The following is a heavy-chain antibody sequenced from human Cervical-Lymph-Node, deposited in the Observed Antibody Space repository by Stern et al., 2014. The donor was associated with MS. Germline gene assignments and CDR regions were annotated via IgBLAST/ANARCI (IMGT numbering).Heavy chain of an antibody. CDR3: ARGGRGAFDI. CDR1: GYRFTTYD. Sequence: VHLVESGAEEKKPGASVKVTCKTSGYRFTTYDFNWVRQAPGQGLEWMGWVNPDSGTTGYEPKFQGRVTLTTTTSLKTTSMELRSLRPDDTAVYYCARGGRGAFDIWGQGTMITVSS. CDR2: VNPDSGTT. V-gene: IGHV1-8*01. D-gene: IGHD1-14*01. J-gene: IGHJ3*02.